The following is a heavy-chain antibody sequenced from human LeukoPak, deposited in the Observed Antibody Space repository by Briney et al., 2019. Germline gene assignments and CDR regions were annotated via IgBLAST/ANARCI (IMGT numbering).Heavy chain of an antibody. CDR3: ARDNTYFDY. Sequence: GGSLRLSCAASGFTVSSNYMSWVRQAPGKGLEWVSAISGSGGSTYYADSVKGRFTISRDNSKNTLYLQMNSLRAEDTAVYYCARDNTYFDYWGQGTLVTVSS. CDR2: ISGSGGST. V-gene: IGHV3-23*01. CDR1: GFTVSSNY. D-gene: IGHD2/OR15-2a*01. J-gene: IGHJ4*02.